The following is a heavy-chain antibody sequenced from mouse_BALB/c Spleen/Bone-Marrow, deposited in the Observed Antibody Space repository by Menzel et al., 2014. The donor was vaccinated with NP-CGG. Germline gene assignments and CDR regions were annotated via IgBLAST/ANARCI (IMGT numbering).Heavy chain of an antibody. CDR2: INPSNGRT. V-gene: IGHV1S81*02. Sequence: QVHVKQSGAELVKPGASVKLSCKASGYTFTSYWMHWVEQRPGQGLEWIGEINPSNGRTNYNEKFKSKATLTVDKSSSTAYMQLSSLTSEDSAVYYCARGDGFAWFAYWGQGTLVTVSA. D-gene: IGHD3-3*01. CDR3: ARGDGFAWFAY. J-gene: IGHJ3*01. CDR1: GYTFTSYW.